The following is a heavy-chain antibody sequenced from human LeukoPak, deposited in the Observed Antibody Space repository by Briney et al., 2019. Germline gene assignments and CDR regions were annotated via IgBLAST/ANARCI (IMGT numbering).Heavy chain of an antibody. Sequence: GGSLRLSCAASGFTVSSNYMSWVRQAPGRGLGWVAVISYDSSNYYYADSVKGRFTISRDNSRNSLYLQMNSLRVEDTAVYYCARRREPPGAFDIWGQGAMVTVSS. CDR2: ISYDSSNY. CDR3: ARRREPPGAFDI. CDR1: GFTVSSNY. J-gene: IGHJ3*02. V-gene: IGHV3-30*03.